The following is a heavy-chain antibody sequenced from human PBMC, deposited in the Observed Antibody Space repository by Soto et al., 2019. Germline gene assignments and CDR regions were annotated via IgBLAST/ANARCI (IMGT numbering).Heavy chain of an antibody. CDR3: ATSTRVADYFDQ. D-gene: IGHD6-19*01. J-gene: IGHJ4*02. CDR1: GYALADLS. V-gene: IGHV1-24*01. Sequence: QVQLVQSGAEVKKPGASVKVSCKVSGYALADLSMHWVRQAPGKGLEWMGGFDPDNGVTIYAQKFQGRVTMTEDTSSDTAYMDLSSLRSEDTAVYYCATSTRVADYFDQWGQGALVIVSS. CDR2: FDPDNGVT.